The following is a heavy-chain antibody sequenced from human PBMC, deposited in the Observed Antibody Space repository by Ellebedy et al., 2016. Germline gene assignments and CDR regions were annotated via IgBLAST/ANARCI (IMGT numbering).Heavy chain of an antibody. CDR3: ARGEGGVLLWFGEITFHS. CDR2: INHSGST. V-gene: IGHV4-34*01. CDR1: GGSFSGYY. J-gene: IGHJ5*02. D-gene: IGHD3-10*01. Sequence: SETLSLTCAVYGGSFSGYYWSWIRQSPGKGLEWIGEINHSGSTTYSPSLKGRVTISVDTSKSQFSLRLTSATAADTAVYYCARGEGGVLLWFGEITFHSWGQGTLVTVSS.